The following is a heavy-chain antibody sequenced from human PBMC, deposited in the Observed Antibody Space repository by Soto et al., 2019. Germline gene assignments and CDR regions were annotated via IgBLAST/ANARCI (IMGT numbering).Heavy chain of an antibody. CDR2: IYYSGST. V-gene: IGHV4-30-4*01. Sequence: QVQLQESGPGLVKPSQTLSLTCTVSGGSISSGDYYWSWIRQPPGKGLEWIGYIYYSGSTYYNPSLKSRVTISGGTSKHQFALQLSSVTAADTAVYYCASVGQQLDIDYWGQGTLVTVSS. CDR3: ASVGQQLDIDY. CDR1: GGSISSGDYY. J-gene: IGHJ4*02. D-gene: IGHD6-13*01.